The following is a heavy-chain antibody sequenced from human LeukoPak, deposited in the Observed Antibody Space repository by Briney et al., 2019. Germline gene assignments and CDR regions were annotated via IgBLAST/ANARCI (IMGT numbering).Heavy chain of an antibody. J-gene: IGHJ5*02. Sequence: GGSLRLSCAASGFTFSSYSMNWVRQAPGKGLEWVSAISGSGGSTYYADSVKGRFTISRDNSKNTLYLQMNSLRAEDTAVYYCAKDRSVYYYGSGSYYPWGQGTLVTVSS. D-gene: IGHD3-10*01. CDR3: AKDRSVYYYGSGSYYP. CDR2: ISGSGGST. V-gene: IGHV3-23*01. CDR1: GFTFSSYS.